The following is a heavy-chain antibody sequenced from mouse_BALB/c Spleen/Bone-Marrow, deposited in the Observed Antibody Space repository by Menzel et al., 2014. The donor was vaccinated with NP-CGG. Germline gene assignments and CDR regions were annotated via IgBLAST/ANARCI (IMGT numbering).Heavy chain of an antibody. Sequence: LVESGAELVRSGASVKLSCTASGFNIKDYYMHWVKQRPEQGLEWIGWIDPENGDTEDAPKFQGKATMTADTSSNTACLQLSSLTSEDTAVYYCNAQNYGYGAWFAYWGQGTLVTVSA. CDR3: NAQNYGYGAWFAY. CDR1: GFNIKDYY. D-gene: IGHD1-2*01. CDR2: IDPENGDT. J-gene: IGHJ3*01. V-gene: IGHV14-4*02.